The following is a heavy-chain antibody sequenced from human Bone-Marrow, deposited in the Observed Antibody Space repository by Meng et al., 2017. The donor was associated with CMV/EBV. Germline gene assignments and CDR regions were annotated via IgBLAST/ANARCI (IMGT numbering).Heavy chain of an antibody. CDR3: ASFTSGSYSAGVFDI. CDR1: GGSISSYY. J-gene: IGHJ3*02. Sequence: GSLRLSCTASGGSISSYYWSWIRQPPGKGLEWIGYIYYSGSTNYNPSLKSRVTISVDTSKNQFSLKLSSVTAADTAVYYCASFTSGSYSAGVFDIWGQGTMVTVSS. V-gene: IGHV4-59*01. D-gene: IGHD3-10*01. CDR2: IYYSGST.